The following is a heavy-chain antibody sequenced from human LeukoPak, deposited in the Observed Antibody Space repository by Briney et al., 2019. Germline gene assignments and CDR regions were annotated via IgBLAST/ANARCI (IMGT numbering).Heavy chain of an antibody. J-gene: IGHJ6*02. CDR2: ISYDGSNK. V-gene: IGHV3-30-3*01. CDR3: ASLSYGSPEV. CDR1: GFTFSSYA. D-gene: IGHD5-18*01. Sequence: SGGSLRLSCAASGFTFSSYAMHWVRQAPGKGLEWVAVISYDGSNKYYADSVKGRFTISRDNSKNTLYLQMNSLRAEDTAVYYCASLSYGSPEVWGQGTTVTVSS.